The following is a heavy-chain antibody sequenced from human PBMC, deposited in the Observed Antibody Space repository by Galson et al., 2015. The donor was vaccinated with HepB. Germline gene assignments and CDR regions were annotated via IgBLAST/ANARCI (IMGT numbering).Heavy chain of an antibody. J-gene: IGHJ4*02. CDR2: ISYGGST. D-gene: IGHD3-22*01. CDR3: ARQHYYDSSTYYVFDN. V-gene: IGHV4-59*08. Sequence: ETLSLTCSVSGGSIRSYYWSWIRQPPGKGLEWIGYISYGGSTNYNPSLKSRVTISVDTSENQFSLKLGSVTAADTAVDYCARQHYYDSSTYYVFDNWGQGTLVTVSS. CDR1: GGSIRSYY.